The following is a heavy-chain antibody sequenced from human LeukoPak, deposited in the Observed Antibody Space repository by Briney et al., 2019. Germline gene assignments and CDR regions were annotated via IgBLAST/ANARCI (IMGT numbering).Heavy chain of an antibody. CDR2: ISNTGDII. V-gene: IGHV3-48*03. Sequence: GGSLRLSCAASGFTFSNYEMNWVRQAPGKGLEWISHISNTGDIIHYADSVEGRFTISRDNAKNSLCLQMNSLRAEDTAVYYCAKDATAVVGTVYMDVWGTGTTVTISS. CDR1: GFTFSNYE. CDR3: AKDATAVVGTVYMDV. J-gene: IGHJ6*03. D-gene: IGHD6-13*01.